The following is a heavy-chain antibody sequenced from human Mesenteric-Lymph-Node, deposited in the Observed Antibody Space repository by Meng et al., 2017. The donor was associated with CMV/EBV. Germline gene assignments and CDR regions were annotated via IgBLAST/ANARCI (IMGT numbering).Heavy chain of an antibody. CDR2: IYYSGGT. Sequence: ISSRSPYWGWIRQPPGKGLEWIGSIYYSGGTYYNPSLKSRVIISLDTSKNQFSLKMSSVTAADTAVYYCARATRYDFWSGYPLWFAPWGQGTLVTVSS. V-gene: IGHV4-39*07. CDR3: ARATRYDFWSGYPLWFAP. J-gene: IGHJ5*02. D-gene: IGHD3-3*01. CDR1: ISSRSPY.